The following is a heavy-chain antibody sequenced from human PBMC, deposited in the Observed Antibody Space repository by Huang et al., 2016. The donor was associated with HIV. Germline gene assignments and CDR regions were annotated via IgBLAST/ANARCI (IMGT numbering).Heavy chain of an antibody. Sequence: QVQLVESGGGVVQPGRSLRLSCAASGFPFNNQSMHWVRRAPGKGLDWVAVISNDGSNNYYADSVKGRFTISRDSSKSTLFLHMTSLRTEDTAVYYCARAKDTWDAYDIWGQGTMVIVSS. CDR2: ISNDGSNN. V-gene: IGHV3-30-3*01. J-gene: IGHJ3*02. CDR3: ARAKDTWDAYDI. CDR1: GFPFNNQS. D-gene: IGHD5-18*01.